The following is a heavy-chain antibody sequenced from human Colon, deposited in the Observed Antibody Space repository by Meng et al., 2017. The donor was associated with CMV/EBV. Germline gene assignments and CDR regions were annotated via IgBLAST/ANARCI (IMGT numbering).Heavy chain of an antibody. V-gene: IGHV1-69*10. CDR2: IIPTLGIA. CDR3: ARGISVRVLASGAPYGMDV. CDR1: GGIFSSYA. Sequence: SVKVSCKASGGIFSSYAISWVRQAPGQGLEWMGGIIPTLGIANYAQKFQGRVTITADKSTSTDYMELSSLTSEDTAVYYCARGISVRVLASGAPYGMDVWGQGTTVTVSS. J-gene: IGHJ6*02. D-gene: IGHD3-22*01.